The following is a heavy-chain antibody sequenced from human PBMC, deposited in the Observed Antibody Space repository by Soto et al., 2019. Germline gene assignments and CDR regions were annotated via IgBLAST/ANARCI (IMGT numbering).Heavy chain of an antibody. CDR3: ARLGGESGSYYTDY. D-gene: IGHD3-10*01. V-gene: IGHV4-31*03. CDR1: GGSISSGGYY. J-gene: IGHJ4*02. Sequence: QVQLQESGPGLVKPSQTLSLTCTVSGGSISSGGYYWSWIRQHPGKGLEWIGYIYYSGSTYYNPSLKRRVTVSVDTSKTQFSLTLSSVTAADTAVYYCARLGGESGSYYTDYWGQGTLVTVSS. CDR2: IYYSGST.